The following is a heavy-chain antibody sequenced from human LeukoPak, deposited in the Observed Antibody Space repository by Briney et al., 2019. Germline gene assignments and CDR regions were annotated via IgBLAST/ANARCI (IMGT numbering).Heavy chain of an antibody. CDR3: ARVWELSFDH. D-gene: IGHD1-26*01. CDR1: GFTVSTDH. V-gene: IGHV3-53*01. CDR2: SYSSGSR. J-gene: IGHJ4*01. Sequence: GGSLRLPCAASGFTVSTDHMSWVRQAPGKGLEWVAVSYSSGSRHYAESVKGRFTISRDNSKNTLDPQMNSLRAEDTALYYCARVWELSFDHWGHGNLVTVSS.